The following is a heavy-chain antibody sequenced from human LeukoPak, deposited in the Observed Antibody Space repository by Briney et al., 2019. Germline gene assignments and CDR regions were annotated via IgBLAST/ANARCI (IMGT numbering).Heavy chain of an antibody. V-gene: IGHV4-34*01. D-gene: IGHD3-10*01. Sequence: SETPSLTCAVYGGSFSGYYWSWIRQPPGKGLEWIGEINHSGSTNYNPSLKSRVTISVDTSKNQFSLKLSSVTAANTAVYYCARGRMVRGPYYDYWGQGTLVTVSS. J-gene: IGHJ4*02. CDR3: ARGRMVRGPYYDY. CDR1: GGSFSGYY. CDR2: INHSGST.